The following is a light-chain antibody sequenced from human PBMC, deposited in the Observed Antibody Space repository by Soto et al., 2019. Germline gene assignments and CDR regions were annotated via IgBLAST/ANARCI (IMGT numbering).Light chain of an antibody. CDR3: QQYGTSPWT. J-gene: IGKJ1*01. Sequence: EIVLTQSPGTLSLFPGERATLSCRATQSVNSDYSAWYQQKPGQAPRLLIYIASRRATGIPDRFSGSGSGTDFTLTINRLEPEDFAVYYCQQYGTSPWTFGQGTKVEIK. V-gene: IGKV3-20*01. CDR1: QSVNSDY. CDR2: IAS.